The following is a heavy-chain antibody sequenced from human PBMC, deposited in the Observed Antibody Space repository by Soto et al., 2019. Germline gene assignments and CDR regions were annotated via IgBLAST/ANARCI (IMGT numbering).Heavy chain of an antibody. V-gene: IGHV1-8*03. D-gene: IGHD2-15*01. CDR3: ARDLSVVVVAATVYFDY. CDR2: MNPNNGNT. J-gene: IGHJ4*02. Sequence: ASVKVSCKASGYTFSNYDINWVRQATGQGLEWMGWMNPNNGNTKYSQKFQGRVTITRDTSASTAYMELSSLRSEDTAVYYCARDLSVVVVAATVYFDYWGQGTLVTVSS. CDR1: GYTFSNYD.